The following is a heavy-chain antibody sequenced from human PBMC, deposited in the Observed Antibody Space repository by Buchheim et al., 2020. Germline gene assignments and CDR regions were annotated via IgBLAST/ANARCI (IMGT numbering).Heavy chain of an antibody. CDR1: GLSLGDYA. D-gene: IGHD2/OR15-2a*01. CDR3: STCLTCGYYAYHMDV. V-gene: IGHV3-49*05. J-gene: IGHJ6*03. Sequence: EVELVESGGGLEKPGRSLRLSCTASGLSLGDYAMTWFRQAPGKGLEWVGFISSKAYGGTAAYAATLQGRFTISKYGSQRFPYLQIDSLKTEDTAVYYCSTCLTCGYYAYHMDVWGKGTT. CDR2: ISSKAYGGTA.